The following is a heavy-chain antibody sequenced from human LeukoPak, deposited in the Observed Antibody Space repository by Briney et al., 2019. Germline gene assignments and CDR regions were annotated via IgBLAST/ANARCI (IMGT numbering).Heavy chain of an antibody. CDR3: ARANRLRFLEWLPYGMDV. CDR2: INPSGGST. D-gene: IGHD3-3*01. Sequence: ASVKVSCKASGYTFTSYYMHWVRQAPGQGLEWMGIINPSGGSTSYARKFQGRVTMTRDTSTSAVYMELSSLRSEDTAVYYCARANRLRFLEWLPYGMDVWGQGTTVTVSS. CDR1: GYTFTSYY. J-gene: IGHJ6*02. V-gene: IGHV1-46*01.